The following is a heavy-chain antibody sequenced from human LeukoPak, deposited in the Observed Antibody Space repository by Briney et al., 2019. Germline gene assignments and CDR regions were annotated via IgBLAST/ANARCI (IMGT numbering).Heavy chain of an antibody. J-gene: IGHJ4*02. Sequence: SETLSLTCNVSGDSLSSSHHYWGWVRQPPGKGLEWVGSIIYSGTTYYNPSLQRRVTISIDTSTTQFSLTLTSVTAADTAIYYCARHRSGYYRTAFDYWGQGGLVTVSS. CDR3: ARHRSGYYRTAFDY. CDR1: GDSLSSSHHY. D-gene: IGHD3-22*01. CDR2: IIYSGTT. V-gene: IGHV4-39*01.